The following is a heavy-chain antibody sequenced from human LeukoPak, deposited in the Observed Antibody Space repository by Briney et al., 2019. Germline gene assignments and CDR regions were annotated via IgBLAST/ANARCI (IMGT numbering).Heavy chain of an antibody. D-gene: IGHD6-19*01. CDR3: AKLGEQWLRYFQH. J-gene: IGHJ1*01. CDR1: GFTFSSFA. CDR2: ISYDGSNK. Sequence: SGGSLRLSCAASGFTFSSFAMHWVRQAPGKGLEWVSVISYDGSNKYYADSVKGRFTISRDNSKNTLYLQMNSLRAEDTAVYYCAKLGEQWLRYFQHWGRGTLVTVSS. V-gene: IGHV3-30*04.